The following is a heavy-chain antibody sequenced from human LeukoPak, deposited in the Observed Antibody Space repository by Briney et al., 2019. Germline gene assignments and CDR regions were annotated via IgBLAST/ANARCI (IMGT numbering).Heavy chain of an antibody. J-gene: IGHJ4*02. V-gene: IGHV1-8*03. CDR3: ATETLIRGAVIFGSY. CDR2: MNPNSGNT. D-gene: IGHD3-3*01. Sequence: ASVKVSCKASGYTFTSYDINWVRQATGQGLEWMGWMNPNSGNTGYAQKFQGRVTITRNTSISTAYMELSSLRSEDTAVYYCATETLIRGAVIFGSYWGQGTLVTVSS. CDR1: GYTFTSYD.